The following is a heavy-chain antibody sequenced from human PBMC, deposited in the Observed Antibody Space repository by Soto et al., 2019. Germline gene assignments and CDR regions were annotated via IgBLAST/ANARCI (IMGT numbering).Heavy chain of an antibody. CDR2: TYYRSKWYN. Sequence: SQTLSLTCAISGDSISSNSAAWNWSRQSPSRGLEWLGRTYYRSKWYNDYAVSVKSRITINPDTSKNQFSLQLNSVTPEDTAVYYCARGIAVADLTWLDPWGQGTLVTVSS. J-gene: IGHJ5*02. CDR1: GDSISSNSAA. D-gene: IGHD6-19*01. V-gene: IGHV6-1*01. CDR3: ARGIAVADLTWLDP.